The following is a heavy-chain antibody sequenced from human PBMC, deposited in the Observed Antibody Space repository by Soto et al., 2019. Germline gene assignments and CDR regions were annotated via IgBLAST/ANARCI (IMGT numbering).Heavy chain of an antibody. Sequence: QVHLEESGPGLVKPSETLSLICSVSGGSLNNADYFWSWIRHHPENGLEWIRYIYYSGSTRYNPAFKTRATLSIDTSKNPFSLRLNSVTVADTAVYFCARDADSGGRRGGMDVWGRGTTVTVSS. D-gene: IGHD4-17*01. J-gene: IGHJ6*02. CDR3: ARDADSGGRRGGMDV. V-gene: IGHV4-31*03. CDR1: GGSLNNADYF. CDR2: IYYSGST.